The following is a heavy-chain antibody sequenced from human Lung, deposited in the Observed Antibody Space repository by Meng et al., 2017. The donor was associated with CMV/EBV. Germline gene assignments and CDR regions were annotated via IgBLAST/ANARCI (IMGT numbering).Heavy chain of an antibody. CDR1: TVNNYG. V-gene: IGHV1-18*04. D-gene: IGHD3-10*02. J-gene: IGHJ4*02. CDR3: ARVVVHYYARGDNADYSDY. CDR2: ISAYSGNT. Sequence: TVNNYGLIWVRQAPGKGLEWVGGISAYSGNTKYAQKSQDRVTMTTHTSSNTAYMELRSLRSDDTAIYYCARVVVHYYARGDNADYSDYWGQGTLVTVS.